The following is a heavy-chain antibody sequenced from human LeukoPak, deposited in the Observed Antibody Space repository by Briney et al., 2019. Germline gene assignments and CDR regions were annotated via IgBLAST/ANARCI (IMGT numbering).Heavy chain of an antibody. CDR3: ATYRQVLLPFES. J-gene: IGHJ4*02. V-gene: IGHV3-23*01. D-gene: IGHD2-8*02. CDR2: ISGSGGRT. CDR1: GFTFSSYA. Sequence: PGGSLRLSCAASGFTFSSYAMSWVRQAPGKGLEWVSGISGSGGRTYYADSVRGRFTISRDNSKSTLSLQMNSLRAEDTAIYYCATYRQVLLPFESWGQGTLVTVSS.